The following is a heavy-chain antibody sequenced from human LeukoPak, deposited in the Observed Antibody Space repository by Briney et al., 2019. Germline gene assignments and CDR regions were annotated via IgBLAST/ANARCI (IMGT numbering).Heavy chain of an antibody. V-gene: IGHV4-34*01. J-gene: IGHJ3*02. CDR1: GGSFSGYY. CDR2: INHSGST. CDR3: ARDIRGRSTAGAFDI. Sequence: PSETLSLTSAVYGGSFSGYYWSWIRQPPGKGLEWIGEINHSGSTNYNPSLKSRVTISVDTSKNQFSLKLSSVTAADTAVYYCARDIRGRSTAGAFDIWGQGTMVTVSS. D-gene: IGHD3-10*01.